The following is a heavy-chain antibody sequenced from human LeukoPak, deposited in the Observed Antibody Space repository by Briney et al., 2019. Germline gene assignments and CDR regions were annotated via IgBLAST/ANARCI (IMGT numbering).Heavy chain of an antibody. J-gene: IGHJ4*02. Sequence: ASVKVSCKASGGTFSSYAISWVRQAPGQGLEWMGGIIPIFGTANYAQKFQGRVTITTDESTSTAYMELRSLRSDDTAVYYCATDYGSGSRYFDYWGQGTLVTVSS. CDR1: GGTFSSYA. D-gene: IGHD3-10*01. CDR3: ATDYGSGSRYFDY. V-gene: IGHV1-69*05. CDR2: IIPIFGTA.